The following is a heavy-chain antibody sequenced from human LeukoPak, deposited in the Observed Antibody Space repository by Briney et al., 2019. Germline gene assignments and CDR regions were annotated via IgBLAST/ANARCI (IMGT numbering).Heavy chain of an antibody. CDR2: IYFSGST. V-gene: IGHV4-59*12. J-gene: IGHJ4*02. Sequence: SETLSLTCTVSGGSISSFYWSWFYWSWIRQPPGKGLEWIGYIYFSGSTNYNPSLKSRVTISVDTSKNQFSLKLSSVTAADTAVFYCARSPRPLTLFGVVLEGYFDYWGQGTLVTVSS. CDR3: ARSPRPLTLFGVVLEGYFDY. CDR1: GGSISSFY. D-gene: IGHD3-3*01.